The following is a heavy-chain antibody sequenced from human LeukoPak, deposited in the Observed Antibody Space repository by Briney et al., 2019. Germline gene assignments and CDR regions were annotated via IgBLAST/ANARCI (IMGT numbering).Heavy chain of an antibody. D-gene: IGHD3-10*01. CDR3: AKAPSLGSAAYGSGSYGRGYYYYGMDV. J-gene: IGHJ6*02. CDR1: GFTFSSYA. Sequence: GGSLRLSCAASGFTFSSYAMSWVRQAPGKGLEWVSAISGSGGSTYYADSVKGRFTISRDNSKNTLYLQMNSLRAEDTAVYYCAKAPSLGSAAYGSGSYGRGYYYYGMDVWGQGTTVTVSS. V-gene: IGHV3-23*01. CDR2: ISGSGGST.